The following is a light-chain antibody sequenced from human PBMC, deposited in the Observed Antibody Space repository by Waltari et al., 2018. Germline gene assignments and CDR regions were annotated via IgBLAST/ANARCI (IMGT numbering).Light chain of an antibody. CDR2: GRN. V-gene: IGLV3-19*01. CDR1: SLRGYY. Sequence: SSELTQDPAVSVALGLTVRITCQGDSLRGYYRSWYQQKPGQAPVLLIYGRNNRPSGIPDRFSGSSSGNTISLTITGAQAEDEADYYCDCRDSSRRHVVFGGGTRLTVL. J-gene: IGLJ3*02. CDR3: DCRDSSRRHVV.